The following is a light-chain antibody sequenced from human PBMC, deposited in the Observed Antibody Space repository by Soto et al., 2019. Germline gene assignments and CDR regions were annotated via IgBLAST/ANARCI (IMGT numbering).Light chain of an antibody. Sequence: QSVLTQPASVSGSPGQSITISCTRTSSDVGSYNYVSWYQQHPGKAPRLMIYDVSNRPSGVSDRFSGSKSGNTASLTISGLQAEDEAEYYCSSYTSSSTYVFGTGTKVTVL. CDR1: SSDVGSYNY. V-gene: IGLV2-14*01. J-gene: IGLJ1*01. CDR3: SSYTSSSTYV. CDR2: DVS.